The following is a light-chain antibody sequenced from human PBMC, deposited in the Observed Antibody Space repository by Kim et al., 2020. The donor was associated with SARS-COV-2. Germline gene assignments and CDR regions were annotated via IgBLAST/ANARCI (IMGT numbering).Light chain of an antibody. CDR3: QQYGSSPLT. CDR1: QSVSNSY. J-gene: IGKJ4*01. CDR2: GAS. Sequence: APGEGATLSCRASQSVSNSYLAWYQQKPGQAPRLLIYGASSRATGIPDRFSGSGSGTDFTFSISRLEPEDFAVYYCQQYGSSPLTFGGGTKVDIK. V-gene: IGKV3-20*01.